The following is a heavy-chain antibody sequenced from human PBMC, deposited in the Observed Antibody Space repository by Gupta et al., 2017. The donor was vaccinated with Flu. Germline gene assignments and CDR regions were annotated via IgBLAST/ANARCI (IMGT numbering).Heavy chain of an antibody. CDR1: EFTFRSYV. J-gene: IGHJ4*02. CDR3: AKGDRGSGWTN. Sequence: EVQLLESGGGLGQPGGALRLSCVDFEFTFRSYVMSWVRQAPGKGLEWVSAISGSGATTHYADSVKGRFSISRDNSKNTLYLQINSLRAEDTAVYYCAKGDRGSGWTNWGQGTLVTVSS. D-gene: IGHD6-19*01. CDR2: ISGSGATT. V-gene: IGHV3-23*01.